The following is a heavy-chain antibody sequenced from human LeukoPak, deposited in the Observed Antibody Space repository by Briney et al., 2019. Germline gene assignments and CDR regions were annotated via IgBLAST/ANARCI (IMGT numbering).Heavy chain of an antibody. J-gene: IGHJ4*02. CDR2: INPNSGGT. D-gene: IGHD4-17*01. CDR1: GYSFIGYY. CDR3: ARDRDTCYGDTGEFDY. V-gene: IGHV1-2*02. Sequence: ASVKVSCKASGYSFIGYYMHWVRQAPGQGLEWMGWINPNSGGTNYAQKFQGRVTMTRDTSISTAYMELSRLRSDDTAVYYCARDRDTCYGDTGEFDYWGQGTLVTVSS.